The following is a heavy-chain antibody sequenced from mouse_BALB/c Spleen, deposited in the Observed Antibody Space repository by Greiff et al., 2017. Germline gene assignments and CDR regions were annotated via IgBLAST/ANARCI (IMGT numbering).Heavy chain of an antibody. CDR2: ISSGSSTI. CDR1: GFTFSSFG. V-gene: IGHV5-17*02. Sequence: EVQGVESGGGLVQPGGSRKLSCAASGFTFSSFGMHWVRQAPEKGLEWVAYISSGSSTIYYADTVKGRFTISRDNPKNTLFLQMTSLRSEDTAMYYCARDGLWYFDVWGAGTTVTVSS. CDR3: ARDGLWYFDV. J-gene: IGHJ1*01.